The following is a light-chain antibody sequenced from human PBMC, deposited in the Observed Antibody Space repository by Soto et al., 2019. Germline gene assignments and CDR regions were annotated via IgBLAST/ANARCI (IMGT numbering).Light chain of an antibody. CDR1: QSFSSY. CDR2: DAS. J-gene: IGKJ5*01. CDR3: QQRSNWHPVIT. V-gene: IGKV3-11*01. Sequence: EIVLTQSPGTLSLSPGERATLSCRASQSFSSYLAWYQQKPGQAPRLLIYDASKRATGIPARFSGRGSGTDFTLTISSLEPEDFAVYYCQQRSNWHPVITFGQGTRLEIK.